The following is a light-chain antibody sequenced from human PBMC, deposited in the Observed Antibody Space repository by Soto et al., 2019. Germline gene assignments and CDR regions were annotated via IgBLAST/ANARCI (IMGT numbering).Light chain of an antibody. CDR3: SSYTSRSPVV. CDR1: SSNIGSNY. CDR2: EVT. Sequence: QSVLTQPPSASGTPGQRVTISCSGSSSNIGSNYVSWYQQHPGKAPKLIIYEVTNRPSGVSDRFSGSKSGNTASLTISGLQAEDEAYYHCSSYTSRSPVVFGTGTKLTVL. V-gene: IGLV2-14*01. J-gene: IGLJ1*01.